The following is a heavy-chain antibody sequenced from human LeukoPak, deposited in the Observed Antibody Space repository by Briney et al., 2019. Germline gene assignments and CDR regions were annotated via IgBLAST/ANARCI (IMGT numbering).Heavy chain of an antibody. CDR1: GFTFSSYG. Sequence: GGSLRLSCAASGFTFSSYGMHWVRQAPGKGLEWVSGISWNSGSIGYADSVKGRFTISRDNAKNSLYLQMNSLRAEDTALYYCAKPSPSTAAAGRAAFDIWGQGTMVTVSS. D-gene: IGHD6-13*01. J-gene: IGHJ3*02. CDR3: AKPSPSTAAAGRAAFDI. CDR2: ISWNSGSI. V-gene: IGHV3-9*01.